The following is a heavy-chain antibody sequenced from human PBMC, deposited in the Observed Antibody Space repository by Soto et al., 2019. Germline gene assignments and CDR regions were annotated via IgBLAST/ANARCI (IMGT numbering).Heavy chain of an antibody. CDR1: GYTFTSYG. Sequence: GASVKVSCKASGYTFTSYGISWVRQAPGQGLEWMGWISAYNGNTNYAQKLQGRVTMTTDTSTSTAYMELRSLRPDDTAVYYCAGEAYYGSGSYSYKYYFDYWGQGTLVTVLL. CDR2: ISAYNGNT. CDR3: AGEAYYGSGSYSYKYYFDY. D-gene: IGHD3-10*01. J-gene: IGHJ4*02. V-gene: IGHV1-18*01.